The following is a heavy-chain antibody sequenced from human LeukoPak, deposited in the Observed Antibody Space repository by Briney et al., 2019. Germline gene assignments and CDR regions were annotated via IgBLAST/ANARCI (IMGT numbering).Heavy chain of an antibody. CDR1: GDTLSSNRFY. J-gene: IGHJ2*01. V-gene: IGHV4-39*01. CDR3: ARQSCTDTSCAVFRWYFDL. Sequence: SGALSLTCTVSGDTLSSNRFYWGCLRQSPGPVLEWIVSFYYRGSHYYNPPLKNRATILEDTTKNQYSLKVTSVTAADTAIYYCARQSCTDTSCAVFRWYFDLWGGGTLVTVS. CDR2: FYYRGSH. D-gene: IGHD2-2*01.